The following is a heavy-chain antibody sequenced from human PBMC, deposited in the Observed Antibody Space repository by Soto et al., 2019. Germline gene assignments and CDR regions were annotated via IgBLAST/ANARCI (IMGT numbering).Heavy chain of an antibody. J-gene: IGHJ6*02. Sequence: QVQLVQSGAEVKKPGASVKVSCKASGYTFTSYGIRWVRQAPGQGLEWMGWISAYNGNPNYAQKLQGRVTMTTDTSTSTAYLELRSLRSDDTAVYYCAREGLSGYVFRNDGMEVWGQGTTVTVSS. CDR2: ISAYNGNP. D-gene: IGHD5-12*01. CDR3: AREGLSGYVFRNDGMEV. CDR1: GYTFTSYG. V-gene: IGHV1-18*01.